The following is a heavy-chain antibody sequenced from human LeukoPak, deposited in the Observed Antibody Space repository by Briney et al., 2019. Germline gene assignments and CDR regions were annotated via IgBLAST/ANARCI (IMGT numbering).Heavy chain of an antibody. Sequence: SVKVSCKASGGTFSSYAISWVRQAPGQGLEWMGGIIPIFGTANYAQKFQGRVTITADESTSTAYMELSSLRSEDTAVYYCARGVSVVVPAAMGGYYYYYGMDVWGKGTTVTVSS. D-gene: IGHD2-2*01. V-gene: IGHV1-69*13. CDR3: ARGVSVVVPAAMGGYYYYYGMDV. CDR2: IIPIFGTA. J-gene: IGHJ6*04. CDR1: GGTFSSYA.